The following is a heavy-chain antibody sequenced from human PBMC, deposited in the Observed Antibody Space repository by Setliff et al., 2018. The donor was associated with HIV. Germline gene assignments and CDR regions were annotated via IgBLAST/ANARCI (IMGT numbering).Heavy chain of an antibody. Sequence: PVGSLRLSCAASGFTFSNAWMNWVRQAPGKGLEWVGRIRSKVDGGAADYAAPVKGRFTISRDDSKNTLYLQMSSLKTEDTAVYYCTTESVFLDYFFDYWGQGTLVTVSS. V-gene: IGHV3-15*05. J-gene: IGHJ4*02. CDR2: IRSKVDGGAA. CDR1: GFTFSNAW. D-gene: IGHD3-9*01. CDR3: TTESVFLDYFFDY.